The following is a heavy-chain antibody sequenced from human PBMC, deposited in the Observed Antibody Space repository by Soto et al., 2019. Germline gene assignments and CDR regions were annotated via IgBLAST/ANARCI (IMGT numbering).Heavy chain of an antibody. CDR1: GGTFSSYT. CDR2: IIPLFGTT. CDR3: ARDSIAAAGTDY. J-gene: IGHJ4*02. D-gene: IGHD6-13*01. Sequence: ASVKVSCKASGGTFSSYTIAWVRQAPGQGLEWMGEIIPLFGTTNYVEKFQGRLTITADASTSTAYMELSSLRSEDTAMYYYARDSIAAAGTDYWGQGILVTVSS. V-gene: IGHV1-69*13.